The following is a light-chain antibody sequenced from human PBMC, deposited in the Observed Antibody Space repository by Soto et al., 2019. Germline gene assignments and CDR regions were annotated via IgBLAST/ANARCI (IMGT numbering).Light chain of an antibody. V-gene: IGLV2-14*01. J-gene: IGLJ1*01. CDR2: EVS. Sequence: QSALTQPASVSGSPGQSITISCTGTSSDVGGYNYVSWYQQHPGKAPKLMIYEVSNRPSGVSNRFSGSKSGNTASLTISGLQVEDEADYYCSSYTSSSTLYVFGTGTKVTLL. CDR1: SSDVGGYNY. CDR3: SSYTSSSTLYV.